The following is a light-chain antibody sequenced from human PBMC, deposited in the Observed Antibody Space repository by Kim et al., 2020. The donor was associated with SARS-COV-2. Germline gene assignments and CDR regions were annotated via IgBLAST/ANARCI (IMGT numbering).Light chain of an antibody. CDR2: ESS. Sequence: DIQMTQAPSTLSASVGDRVTISCRASQSISSWLAWYQQKPGKAPNLLIYESSSLESGVPSMFSGSGSGTEFTLTISSLQPDDFATSYCQLYNSYPLTFGGGTKVDI. J-gene: IGKJ4*01. CDR1: QSISSW. V-gene: IGKV1-5*03. CDR3: QLYNSYPLT.